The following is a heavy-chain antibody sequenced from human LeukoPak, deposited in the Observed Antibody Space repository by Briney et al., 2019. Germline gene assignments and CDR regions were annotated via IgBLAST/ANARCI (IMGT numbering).Heavy chain of an antibody. CDR2: ISSSGGTT. CDR3: ARSNYYTVDV. V-gene: IGHV3-11*01. CDR1: GFTSSDYY. Sequence: GGSLRLSCAASGFTSSDYYMTWIRQPPGKGPEWISYISSSGGTTTYVDTVKDRFTISRDNAKNSLYLQMNSLRADDTAVYYCARSNYYTVDVWGQGTAVTVSS. J-gene: IGHJ6*02.